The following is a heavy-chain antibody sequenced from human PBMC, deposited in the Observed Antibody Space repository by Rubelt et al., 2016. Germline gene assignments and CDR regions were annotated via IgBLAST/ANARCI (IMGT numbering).Heavy chain of an antibody. J-gene: IGHJ4*02. CDR3: AREISLTV. V-gene: IGHV1-18*01. D-gene: IGHD3-3*02. Sequence: QVQLVQSGAEVKNPGASVKVSCKASGYTLTTFGLTWVRQAPGQGLEWMGWISAYNGNTNYAQKFQGRVTMTTDTSTTTAYMELRGLRSDDTAVYYCAREISLTVWGQGTLVTVSS. CDR1: GYTLTTFG. CDR2: ISAYNGNT.